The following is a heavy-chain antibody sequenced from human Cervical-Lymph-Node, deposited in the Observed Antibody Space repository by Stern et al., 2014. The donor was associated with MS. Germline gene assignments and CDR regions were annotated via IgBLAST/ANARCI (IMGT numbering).Heavy chain of an antibody. CDR3: ARENGYSYAYELDY. J-gene: IGHJ4*02. CDR1: GGSISSGSYY. V-gene: IGHV4-61*02. Sequence: QLQLQESGPGLVKPSQTLSLTCTVSGGSISSGSYYWSWIRQPAGKGLEXVGRINTSGTSHYNPSPKSRVPISTDTSENQFSLNLSPVTAADTAMYYCARENGYSYAYELDYWGQGILVTVSS. D-gene: IGHD5-18*01. CDR2: INTSGTS.